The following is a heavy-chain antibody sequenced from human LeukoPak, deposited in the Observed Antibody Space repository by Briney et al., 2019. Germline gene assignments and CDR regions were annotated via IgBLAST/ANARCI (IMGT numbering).Heavy chain of an antibody. V-gene: IGHV4-38-2*02. Sequence: SETLSLTCTVSGYSISNGYYWGWIRQPPGKGLEWIGSIHYSGSTYYNPSLKSRVTISVDTSKNQFSLKLKSVTAADTAVYYCARSHWGPFGSRIANWFDPWGQGTLVTVSS. J-gene: IGHJ5*02. CDR3: ARSHWGPFGSRIANWFDP. D-gene: IGHD7-27*01. CDR1: GYSISNGYY. CDR2: IHYSGST.